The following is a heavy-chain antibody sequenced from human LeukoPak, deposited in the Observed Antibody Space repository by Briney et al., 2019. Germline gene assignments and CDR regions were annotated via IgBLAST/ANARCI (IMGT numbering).Heavy chain of an antibody. Sequence: ASAKVSCEAFGYTFTSNYMHWVRQAPGQGPEWMGVISPSGGSTTYAQKFQGRVTLTRDMSTSTDYLELSSLRSEDTAVYYCARDNSVRDEAWWFNPWGQGTLVTVSS. CDR2: ISPSGGST. CDR1: GYTFTSNY. J-gene: IGHJ5*02. CDR3: ARDNSVRDEAWWFNP. V-gene: IGHV1-46*01. D-gene: IGHD5-24*01.